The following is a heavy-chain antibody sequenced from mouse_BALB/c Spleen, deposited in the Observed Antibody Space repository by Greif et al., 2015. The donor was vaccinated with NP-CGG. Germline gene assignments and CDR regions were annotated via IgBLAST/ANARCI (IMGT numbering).Heavy chain of an antibody. J-gene: IGHJ4*01. CDR1: GYSFTGYY. CDR2: ISCYNGAT. CDR3: ARGGGKLETGTNYAMDY. Sequence: LVKTGASVKISCKASGYSFTGYYMHWVKQSHGKSLEWIGYISCYNGATSYNQKFKGKATFTVDTSSSTAYMQFNSLTSEDSAVYYCARGGGKLETGTNYAMDYWGQGTSVTVSS. V-gene: IGHV1S34*01. D-gene: IGHD1-3*01.